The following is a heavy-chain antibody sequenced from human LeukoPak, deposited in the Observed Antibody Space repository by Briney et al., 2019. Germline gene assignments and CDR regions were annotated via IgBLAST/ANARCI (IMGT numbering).Heavy chain of an antibody. CDR3: TRDTPGIAASVSGG. D-gene: IGHD6-13*01. Sequence: GGTLRLSCTASGFSVSHNYMNWVRQAPGKGLEWVALIYSGGNTHYADSVKGRFTISRDNSKNTLYLQMSSLRVEDTAVYYCTRDTPGIAASVSGGWGQGTLVTVSS. V-gene: IGHV3-53*01. CDR1: GFSVSHNY. CDR2: IYSGGNT. J-gene: IGHJ4*02.